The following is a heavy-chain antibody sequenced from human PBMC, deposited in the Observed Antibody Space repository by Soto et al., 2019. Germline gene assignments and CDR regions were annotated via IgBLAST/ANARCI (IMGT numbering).Heavy chain of an antibody. D-gene: IGHD3-16*01. J-gene: IGHJ4*02. V-gene: IGHV3-9*01. Sequence: VQVVASGGGLVQPGRSLRLSCAVSGFRFEQYAMHWVRQGPGKGLECVSTVSPTGDTVAYAGSVEGRFTVSRDNAKNSLCLQMNSLKGDVTAFYYWLKVAPGGWVDYWGQGTLVTVSS. CDR3: LKVAPGGWVDY. CDR2: VSPTGDTV. CDR1: GFRFEQYA.